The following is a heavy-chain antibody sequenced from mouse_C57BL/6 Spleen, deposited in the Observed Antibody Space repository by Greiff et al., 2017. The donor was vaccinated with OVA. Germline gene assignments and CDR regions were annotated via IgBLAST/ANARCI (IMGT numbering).Heavy chain of an antibody. J-gene: IGHJ1*03. V-gene: IGHV5-17*01. CDR2: ISSGSSTI. CDR3: ARGYSSSYWYFDV. D-gene: IGHD1-1*01. Sequence: EVHLVESGGGLVKPGGSLKLSCAASGFTFSDYGMHWVRQAPEKGLEWVAYISSGSSTIYYADTVKGRFTISRDNAKTTLFLQMTSLRSEDTAMYYCARGYSSSYWYFDVWGTGTTVTVSS. CDR1: GFTFSDYG.